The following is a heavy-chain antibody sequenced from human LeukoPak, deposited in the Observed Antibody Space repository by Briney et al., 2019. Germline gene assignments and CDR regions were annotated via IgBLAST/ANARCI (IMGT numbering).Heavy chain of an antibody. CDR1: GFTFRSYG. J-gene: IGHJ4*02. V-gene: IGHV3-30*02. CDR2: ISDDGRDK. Sequence: PGVSLRLSCAASGFTFRSYGIHWVRQAPGKGLEWVTYISDDGRDKWYADSVKGRLTISRDNSKNTLSLQMNSLRPEDTAVYYCAKDKDYGWDYWGQGTLVTVSS. D-gene: IGHD4/OR15-4a*01. CDR3: AKDKDYGWDY.